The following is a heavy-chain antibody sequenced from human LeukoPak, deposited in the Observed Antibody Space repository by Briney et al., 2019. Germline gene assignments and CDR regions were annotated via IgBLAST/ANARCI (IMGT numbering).Heavy chain of an antibody. V-gene: IGHV1-69*01. Sequence: ASVKVSCKASGGTFSSYAISWVRQAPGQGLEWMGGIIPIFGTANYAQKFQGRVTITADEPTSTAYMELSSLRSEDTAVYYCARDHEENYFDYWGQGTLVTVSS. J-gene: IGHJ4*02. CDR2: IIPIFGTA. CDR1: GGTFSSYA. CDR3: ARDHEENYFDY.